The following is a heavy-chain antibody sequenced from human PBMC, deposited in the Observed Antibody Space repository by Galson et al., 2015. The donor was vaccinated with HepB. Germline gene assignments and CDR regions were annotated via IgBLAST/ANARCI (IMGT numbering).Heavy chain of an antibody. Sequence: SVKVSCKASGGTFCSYAISWVRQAPGQGLEWMGGIIPIFGTANYAQKFQGRVTITADESTSTAYMELSSLRSEDTAVYYCARDLDEMVRGVNWFDPWGQGTLVTVSS. CDR3: ARDLDEMVRGVNWFDP. D-gene: IGHD3-10*01. CDR1: GGTFCSYA. V-gene: IGHV1-69*13. CDR2: IIPIFGTA. J-gene: IGHJ5*02.